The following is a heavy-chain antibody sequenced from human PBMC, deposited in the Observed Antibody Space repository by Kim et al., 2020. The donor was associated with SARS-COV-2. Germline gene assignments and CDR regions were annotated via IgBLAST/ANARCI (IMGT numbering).Heavy chain of an antibody. CDR3: AKAPAMIGAFDY. CDR1: GFTFDDYA. Sequence: GGSLRLSCAASGFTFDDYAMHWVRQAPGKGLEWVSGISWNSGSIGYADSVKGRFTISRDNAKNSLYLQMNSLRAEDTALYYCAKAPAMIGAFDYWGQGTLVTVSS. CDR2: ISWNSGSI. V-gene: IGHV3-9*01. D-gene: IGHD3-22*01. J-gene: IGHJ4*02.